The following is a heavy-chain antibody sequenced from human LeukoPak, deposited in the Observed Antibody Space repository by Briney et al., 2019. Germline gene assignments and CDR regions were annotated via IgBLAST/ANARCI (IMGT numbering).Heavy chain of an antibody. V-gene: IGHV3-23*01. CDR2: ITGSGVDT. CDR1: GFTFTSYA. CDR3: AKAPAGYCSGAICYPFDY. D-gene: IGHD2-15*01. J-gene: IGHJ4*02. Sequence: PGGSLRLSCAASGFTFTSYAMSWVRQAQGKRLEWVSGITGSGVDTYHADSVKGRFTISRDNSKNTLYLQMNSLRAEDTAVYYCAKAPAGYCSGAICYPFDYWGQGTLVSVSS.